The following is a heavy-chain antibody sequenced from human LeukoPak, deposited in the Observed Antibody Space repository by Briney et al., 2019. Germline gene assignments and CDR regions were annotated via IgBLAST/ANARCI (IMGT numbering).Heavy chain of an antibody. V-gene: IGHV3-43*02. Sequence: PGGSLRLSCAASGFTFDDYAMHWVRQAPGKGPEWVSLISGDGGSTYYADSVKGRFTISRDNSKNSLYLQMYSLRTEDTALYYCAKVFWAGAYCGGDCFAAFDIWGQGTMVTVSS. CDR3: AKVFWAGAYCGGDCFAAFDI. CDR2: ISGDGGST. D-gene: IGHD2-21*02. J-gene: IGHJ3*02. CDR1: GFTFDDYA.